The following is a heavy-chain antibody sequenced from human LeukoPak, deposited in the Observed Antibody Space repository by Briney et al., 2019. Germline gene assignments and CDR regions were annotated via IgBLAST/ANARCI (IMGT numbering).Heavy chain of an antibody. V-gene: IGHV4-4*02. Sequence: SETLSLTCAVSGGSISSSNWWSWVRQPPGKGLEWIGEIYHSGSTNYNPSLKSRVTISVDTSKNQFSLKLSSVTAADTAVYYCARNIAVAGFDYWGQGTLVTVSS. CDR3: ARNIAVAGFDY. D-gene: IGHD6-19*01. CDR2: IYHSGST. CDR1: GGSISSSNW. J-gene: IGHJ4*02.